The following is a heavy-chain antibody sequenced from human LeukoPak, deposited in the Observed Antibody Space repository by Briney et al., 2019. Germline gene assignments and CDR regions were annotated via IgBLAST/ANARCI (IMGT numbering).Heavy chain of an antibody. V-gene: IGHV1-8*01. CDR3: ASLGVWASPIDYYYGMDV. Sequence: GASVKVSCKASGYAFTSYDINWVRQATGRGLEWMGWMNPNSGNTGYTQKFQGRVTMTRNTSISTAYMELSSLRSEDTAVYYCASLGVWASPIDYYYGMDVWGQGTTVTVSS. CDR2: MNPNSGNT. J-gene: IGHJ6*02. D-gene: IGHD3-16*01. CDR1: GYAFTSYD.